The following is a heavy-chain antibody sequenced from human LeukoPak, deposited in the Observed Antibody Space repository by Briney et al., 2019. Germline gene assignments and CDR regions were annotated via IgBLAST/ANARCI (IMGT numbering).Heavy chain of an antibody. D-gene: IGHD3-10*01. V-gene: IGHV3-21*01. CDR3: ARDVASAYYYGSGSYAWFDP. Sequence: PGGSLRLSCAASGFTFSSYSMNWVRRAPGKGLEWASSISSSSSYIYYADSVKGRFTISRDNAKNSLYLQMNSLRAEDTAVYYCARDVASAYYYGSGSYAWFDPWGQGTLVTVSS. CDR1: GFTFSSYS. J-gene: IGHJ5*02. CDR2: ISSSSSYI.